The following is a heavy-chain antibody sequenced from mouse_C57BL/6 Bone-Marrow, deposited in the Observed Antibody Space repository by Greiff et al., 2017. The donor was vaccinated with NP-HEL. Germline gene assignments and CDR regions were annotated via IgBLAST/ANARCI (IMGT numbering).Heavy chain of an antibody. CDR2: IDPSDSYT. CDR3: LYDGYYYFDY. J-gene: IGHJ2*01. Sequence: QVQLQQPVAELVRPGTSVKLSCKASGYTFTSYWMHWVKQRPGQGLEWIGVIDPSDSYTNYNQKFKGKATLTVDTSSSTAYMQLSSLTSEDSAVYYCLYDGYYYFDYWGQGTTLTVSS. D-gene: IGHD2-3*01. CDR1: GYTFTSYW. V-gene: IGHV1-59*01.